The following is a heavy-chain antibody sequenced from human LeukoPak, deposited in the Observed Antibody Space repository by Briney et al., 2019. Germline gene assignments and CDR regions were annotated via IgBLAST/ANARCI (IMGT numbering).Heavy chain of an antibody. V-gene: IGHV4-59*01. CDR2: IYFSGST. J-gene: IGHJ3*02. CDR1: GGSISTYY. CDR3: ARDPQDAFDI. Sequence: SETLSLTCTVSGGSISTYYWSWIRQPPGKGLEWIGYIYFSGSTNCNPSLKGRVTISVDTSKNQFSLKLSSVTAADTAVYYCARDPQDAFDIWGQGTMVTVSS.